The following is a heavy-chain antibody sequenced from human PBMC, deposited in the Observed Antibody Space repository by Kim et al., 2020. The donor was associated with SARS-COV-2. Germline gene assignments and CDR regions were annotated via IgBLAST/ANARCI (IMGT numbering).Heavy chain of an antibody. CDR2: IIPIFGTA. CDR1: GGTFSSYA. V-gene: IGHV1-69*13. CDR3: ARPRVYYYGSGSSRRSYYFDY. J-gene: IGHJ4*02. D-gene: IGHD3-10*01. Sequence: SVKVSCKASGGTFSSYAISWVRQAPGQGLEWMGGIIPIFGTANYAQKFQGRVTITADESTSTAYMELSSLRSEDTAVYYCARPRVYYYGSGSSRRSYYFDYWGQGTLVTVSS.